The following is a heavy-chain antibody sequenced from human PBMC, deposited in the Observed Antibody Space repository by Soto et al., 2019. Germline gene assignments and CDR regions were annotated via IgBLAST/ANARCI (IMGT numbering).Heavy chain of an antibody. V-gene: IGHV3-74*01. Sequence: EVQLVESGGGLVQPGGSLRLSCAASGFTFTHYWMHWFRQVPGKGLVWVSRIDGDGSTINYADFVKGRFTISRDHVKNTVHLQMNSLSADDTGIYYCARDFTTAETPGDDFDYWGQGTPVTISS. CDR2: IDGDGSTI. CDR3: ARDFTTAETPGDDFDY. CDR1: GFTFTHYW. J-gene: IGHJ4*02. D-gene: IGHD4-17*01.